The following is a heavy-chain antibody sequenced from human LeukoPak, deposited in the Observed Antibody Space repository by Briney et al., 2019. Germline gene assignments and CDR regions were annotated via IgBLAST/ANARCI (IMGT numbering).Heavy chain of an antibody. D-gene: IGHD6-19*01. Sequence: GGSLRLSCAASGFTFSSYEMNWVRQAPGEGVVGLSYIKESGNNIYYEDSVKGRFTISRDNGKNSVYLQMHSLRAEDTAVYYCARKGSSGWYMGYFDYWGQGTLVTVSS. CDR3: ARKGSSGWYMGYFDY. V-gene: IGHV3-48*03. CDR1: GFTFSSYE. CDR2: IKESGNNI. J-gene: IGHJ4*02.